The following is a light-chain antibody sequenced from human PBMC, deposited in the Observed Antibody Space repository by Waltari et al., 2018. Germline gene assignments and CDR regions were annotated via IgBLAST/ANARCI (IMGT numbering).Light chain of an antibody. Sequence: DIVLPQSPATLAVSLGERDTINCKSSQSVLDSSNNKNYLAWYQQKPGQPPKLLIYWASTRESGVPDRFSGSGSGTDFTLTISSLQAEDVAVYYCQQYYSTPRTFGQGTKVEIK. J-gene: IGKJ1*01. CDR3: QQYYSTPRT. CDR1: QSVLDSSNNKNY. V-gene: IGKV4-1*01. CDR2: WAS.